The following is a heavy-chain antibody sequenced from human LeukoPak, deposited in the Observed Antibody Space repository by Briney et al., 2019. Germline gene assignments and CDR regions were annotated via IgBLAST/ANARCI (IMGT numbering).Heavy chain of an antibody. D-gene: IGHD1-26*01. V-gene: IGHV1-18*01. J-gene: IGHJ4*02. CDR3: ARVRASIVGALYYFDY. Sequence: ASVKVSCKASGYTFTSYGISWVRQAPGQGLEWMGWISAYNGNTNYAQKLQGRVTMTTDTSTSTAYMELRSLRSDDTAVYYCARVRASIVGALYYFDYWGQGTLVTVSS. CDR2: ISAYNGNT. CDR1: GYTFTSYG.